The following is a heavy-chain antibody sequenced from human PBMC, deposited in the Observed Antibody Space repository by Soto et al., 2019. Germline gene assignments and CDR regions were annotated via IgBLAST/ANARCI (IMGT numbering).Heavy chain of an antibody. CDR2: ISSSSSTI. CDR3: ARVYFSSTSCYRRFYYYMDV. V-gene: IGHV3-48*01. D-gene: IGHD2-2*01. Sequence: GGSLRLSCAASGFTFSSYAMSWVRQAPGKGLEWVSYISSSSSTIYYADSVKGRFTISRDNAKNSLYLQMNSLRAEDTAVYYCARVYFSSTSCYRRFYYYMDVWGKGTTVTVSS. J-gene: IGHJ6*03. CDR1: GFTFSSYA.